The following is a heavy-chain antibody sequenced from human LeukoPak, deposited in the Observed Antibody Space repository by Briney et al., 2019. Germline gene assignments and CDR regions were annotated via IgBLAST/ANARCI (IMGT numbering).Heavy chain of an antibody. Sequence: GASVKLSCKASGYSFSDSGINWVRQAPGQGLEWMGWISAYSGNTYFAQNFQGRVTLTTDTSTSTGYMELRTRRSDDTAVYYCARGENPLDAFDIWGQGTMVTVSS. V-gene: IGHV1-18*01. CDR1: GYSFSDSG. J-gene: IGHJ3*02. CDR2: ISAYSGNT. CDR3: ARGENPLDAFDI.